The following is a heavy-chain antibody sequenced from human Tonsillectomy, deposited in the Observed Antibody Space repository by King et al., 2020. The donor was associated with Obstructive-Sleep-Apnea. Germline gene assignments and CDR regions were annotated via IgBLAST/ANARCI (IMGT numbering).Heavy chain of an antibody. CDR3: ARSVLYGDYALDY. D-gene: IGHD4-17*01. CDR1: GFTFSSYW. CDR2: IKKDGNEK. J-gene: IGHJ4*02. Sequence: VQLVESGGGLVQPGGSLRLSCAASGFTFSSYWMNWVRQAPGKGLEGVANIKKDGNEKYYVDCVQGRFSISRDNAKNSLYLQMNSRRAEDTAVYYCARSVLYGDYALDYWGQGTLVTVSS. V-gene: IGHV3-7*03.